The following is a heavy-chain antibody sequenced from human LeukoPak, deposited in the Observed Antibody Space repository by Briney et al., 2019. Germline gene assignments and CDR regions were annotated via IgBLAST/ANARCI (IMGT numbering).Heavy chain of an antibody. J-gene: IGHJ4*02. CDR1: GYTFTGYY. Sequence: ASVKVSCKASGYTFTGYYMHWVRQAPGQGVEWMGWINPNSGGTNYAQKFQGRVTMTRDTSISTAYMELSRLRSDDTAVYYCARGASGWYSYDFGVYYFDYWGQGTLVTVSS. V-gene: IGHV1-2*02. CDR2: INPNSGGT. CDR3: ARGASGWYSYDFGVYYFDY. D-gene: IGHD6-19*01.